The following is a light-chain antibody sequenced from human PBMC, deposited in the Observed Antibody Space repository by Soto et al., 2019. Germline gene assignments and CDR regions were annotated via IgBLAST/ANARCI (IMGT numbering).Light chain of an antibody. CDR1: YSDIGAYNY. CDR2: AVS. CDR3: SSFKVANSFV. V-gene: IGLV2-8*01. Sequence: SALTQPPSAYGSPRQSVTIPCTGTYSDIGAYNYVSWYQQLPGGAPKLIIYAVSKRPSGVPVRIFASNSGNTASLTVSGLQGDDEANYFCSSFKVANSFVFGTGTQVTVL. J-gene: IGLJ1*01.